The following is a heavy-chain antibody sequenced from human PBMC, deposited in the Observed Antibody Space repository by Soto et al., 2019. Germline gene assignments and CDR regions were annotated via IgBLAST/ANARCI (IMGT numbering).Heavy chain of an antibody. V-gene: IGHV3-11*01. J-gene: IGHJ4*02. CDR2: ISSSGSTI. CDR1: GFTFSSYA. D-gene: IGHD3-22*01. CDR3: ARSHLYYDSSGYPDY. Sequence: GGSLRLSCAASGFTFSSYAMSWIRQAPGKGLEWVSYISSSGSTIYYADSVKGRFTISRDNAKNSLYLQMNSLRAEDTAVYYCARSHLYYDSSGYPDYWGQGTLVTVSS.